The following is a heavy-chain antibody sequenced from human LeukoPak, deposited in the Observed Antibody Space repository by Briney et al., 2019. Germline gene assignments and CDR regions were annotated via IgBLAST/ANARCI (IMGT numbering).Heavy chain of an antibody. V-gene: IGHV3-21*01. D-gene: IGHD6-13*01. CDR3: ARGWGAAAATPRGY. CDR1: GFTFSSYS. CDR2: TSSSSSYI. Sequence: GGSLRLSCAASGFTFSSYSMNWVRQAPGKGLEWVSSTSSSSSYIYYADSVKGRFTISRDNAKNSLYLQMNSLRAEDTAVYYCARGWGAAAATPRGYWGQGTLVTVSS. J-gene: IGHJ4*02.